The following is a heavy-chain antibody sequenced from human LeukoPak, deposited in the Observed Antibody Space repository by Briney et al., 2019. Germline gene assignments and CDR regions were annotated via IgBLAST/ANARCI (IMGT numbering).Heavy chain of an antibody. Sequence: GSLRLSCEASGFTFTKFAMSWVRQAPGKGPEWVSGIGSSGATIFYADSAKGRFTISRDNSKNAVYLEMNNLRAEDTAIYYCAKISVGPLSRPTHVSLYYGMDVWGQGTTVTVSS. J-gene: IGHJ6*02. V-gene: IGHV3-23*01. CDR1: GFTFTKFA. CDR3: AKISVGPLSRPTHVSLYYGMDV. D-gene: IGHD3-10*01. CDR2: IGSSGATI.